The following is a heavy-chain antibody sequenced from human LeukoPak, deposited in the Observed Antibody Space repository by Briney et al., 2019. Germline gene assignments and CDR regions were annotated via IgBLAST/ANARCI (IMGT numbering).Heavy chain of an antibody. CDR2: IKQDGSET. V-gene: IGHV3-7*01. Sequence: AESLRLSCAASGFTFSSYWMSWVRQAPGKWLEWVANIKQDGSETYYVDSVKGRFTISRDNAKNSLYLQMNSLRAEDTAVYYCASRIAVAGNRNAFDIWGQGAMVTVSS. D-gene: IGHD6-13*01. CDR3: ASRIAVAGNRNAFDI. CDR1: GFTFSSYW. J-gene: IGHJ3*02.